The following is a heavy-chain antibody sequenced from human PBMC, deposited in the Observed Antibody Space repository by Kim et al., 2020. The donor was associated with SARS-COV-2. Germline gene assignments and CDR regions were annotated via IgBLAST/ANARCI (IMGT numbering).Heavy chain of an antibody. CDR3: ARAIYCSGGSCRYGMDV. V-gene: IGHV1-46*01. D-gene: IGHD2-15*01. CDR1: GYTFTSYY. J-gene: IGHJ6*02. Sequence: ASVKVSCKASGYTFTSYYMHWVRQAPGQGLEWMGIINPSGGSTSYAQKFQGRVTMTRDTSTSTVYMELSSLRSEDTAVYYCARAIYCSGGSCRYGMDVWGQGTTVTVSS. CDR2: INPSGGST.